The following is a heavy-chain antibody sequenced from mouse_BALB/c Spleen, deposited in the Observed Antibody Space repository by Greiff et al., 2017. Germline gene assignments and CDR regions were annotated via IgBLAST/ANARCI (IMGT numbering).Heavy chain of an antibody. CDR2: IYPGDGDT. CDR1: GYAFSSYW. Sequence: QLQQSGAELVRPGSSVKISCKASGYAFSSYWMNWVKQRPGQGLEWIGQIYPGDGDTNYNGKFKGKATLTADKSSSTAYMQLSSLTSEDSAVYFCARREDASWFAYWGQGTLVTVSA. J-gene: IGHJ3*01. V-gene: IGHV1-80*01. CDR3: ARREDASWFAY.